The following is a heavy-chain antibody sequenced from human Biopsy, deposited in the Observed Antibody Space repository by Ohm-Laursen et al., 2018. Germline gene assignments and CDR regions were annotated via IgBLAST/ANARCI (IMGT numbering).Heavy chain of an antibody. CDR2: FYYSGST. J-gene: IGHJ4*02. CDR1: GDSVTKYY. Sequence: SETLSLTCTVSGDSVTKYYWSWIRQPPGKGLEWIGNFYYSGSTNYNPSLKSRITMSLDRSKSQVSLGMNSVTAADTAVYYCARARIKTSGVLIPETYYFDSWGQGTLVTVSS. D-gene: IGHD3-3*01. V-gene: IGHV4-59*02. CDR3: ARARIKTSGVLIPETYYFDS.